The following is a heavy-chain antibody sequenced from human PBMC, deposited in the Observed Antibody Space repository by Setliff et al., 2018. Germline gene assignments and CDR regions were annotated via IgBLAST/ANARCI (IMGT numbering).Heavy chain of an antibody. V-gene: IGHV3-11*04. J-gene: IGHJ4*02. Sequence: GGSLRLSCAASGFTFSDYYMSWIRQAPGKGLEWVSYITNSGGTIYYADSVKGRFTNSRDNAKNSLFLQMNSLRAEDTALYYCAKFVGYTYGYDYWGRGTLVTVSS. CDR2: ITNSGGTI. CDR3: AKFVGYTYGYDY. CDR1: GFTFSDYY. D-gene: IGHD5-18*01.